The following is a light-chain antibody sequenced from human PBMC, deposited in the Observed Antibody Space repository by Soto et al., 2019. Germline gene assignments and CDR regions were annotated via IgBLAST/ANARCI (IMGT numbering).Light chain of an antibody. Sequence: EIVLTQSPATLSFSPVDRSSVSCRASQSVGTSLTWYQQKPGQTPRLLIYDASTRATGIPARFSGSGSGTDFTLTISSLEPEDFAVYYCQQRSSRFGGGTKVDIK. V-gene: IGKV3-11*01. CDR1: QSVGTS. CDR2: DAS. J-gene: IGKJ4*01. CDR3: QQRSSR.